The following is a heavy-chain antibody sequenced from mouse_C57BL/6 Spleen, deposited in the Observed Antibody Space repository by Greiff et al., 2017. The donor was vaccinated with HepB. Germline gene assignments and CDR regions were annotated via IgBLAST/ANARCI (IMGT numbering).Heavy chain of an antibody. J-gene: IGHJ3*01. CDR2: IYPGDGDT. CDR3: ARENYGSSAAWLAY. V-gene: IGHV1-80*01. Sequence: VQLQQSGAELVKPGASVKISCKASGYAFSSYWMNWVKQRPGQGLEWIGQIYPGDGDTNYNGKFKGKATLTADKSSSTAYMQLSSLTSEDSAVYVCARENYGSSAAWLAYWGQGTLVTVSA. CDR1: GYAFSSYW. D-gene: IGHD1-1*01.